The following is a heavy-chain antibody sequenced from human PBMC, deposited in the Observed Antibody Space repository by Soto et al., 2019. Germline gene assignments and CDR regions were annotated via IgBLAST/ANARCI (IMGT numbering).Heavy chain of an antibody. J-gene: IGHJ3*01. V-gene: IGHV1-18*04. D-gene: IGHD1-7*01. CDR2: ISAYTGNT. Sequence: QVQLVQSGAEVKKSGASVKVSCKASGYMFASFGISWVRQAPGQGFEWMGWISAYTGNTKYAQKVQDRVTITIDTSAIRAYVELRSLRPDDTAMYFCARDRSAYARNFDAFDFWGQGPMVTVSS. CDR3: ARDRSAYARNFDAFDF. CDR1: GYMFASFG.